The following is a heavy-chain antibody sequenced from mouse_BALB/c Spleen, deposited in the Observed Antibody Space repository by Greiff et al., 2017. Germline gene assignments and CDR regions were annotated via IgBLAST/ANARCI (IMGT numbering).Heavy chain of an antibody. J-gene: IGHJ4*01. Sequence: VKLQESGPGLVAPSQSLSITCTVSGFSLTSYGVHWVRQPPGKGLEWLGVIWAGGSTNYNSALMSRLSISKDNSKSQVFLKMNSLQTDDTAMYYCAREGYGTLYAMDYWGQGTSVTVSS. CDR3: AREGYGTLYAMDY. CDR2: IWAGGST. D-gene: IGHD1-1*01. V-gene: IGHV2-9*02. CDR1: GFSLTSYG.